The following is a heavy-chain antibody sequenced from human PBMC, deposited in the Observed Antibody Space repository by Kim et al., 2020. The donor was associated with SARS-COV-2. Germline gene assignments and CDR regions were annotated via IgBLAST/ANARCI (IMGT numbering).Heavy chain of an antibody. D-gene: IGHD1-26*01. CDR2: FDPEDGET. V-gene: IGHV1-24*01. Sequence: ASVKVSCKVSGYTLTELSMHWVRQAPGKGLEWIGGFDPEDGETIYAQKFQGRVTMTEDTSTDTAYMELSSLRSEDTAVYYCATTPAIVGATFFYYWGQGTLVTVSS. J-gene: IGHJ4*02. CDR3: ATTPAIVGATFFYY. CDR1: GYTLTELS.